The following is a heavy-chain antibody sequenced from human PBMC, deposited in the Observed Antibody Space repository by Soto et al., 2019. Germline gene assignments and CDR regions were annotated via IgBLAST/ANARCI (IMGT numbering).Heavy chain of an antibody. D-gene: IGHD3-3*02. CDR3: ARDKGREQLGGNYYYALDV. CDR1: GDTFSSFA. CDR2: IIPIFRTP. Sequence: QVQLVQSGAEVKKPGSSVKVSCKASGDTFSSFAISWVRQAPGQGLEWMGGIIPIFRTPNYAQKFQGRVTIAADEFTSTAYMELSSPTSEDTAVYYCARDKGREQLGGNYYYALDVWGQGTRVIVSS. V-gene: IGHV1-69*12. J-gene: IGHJ6*02.